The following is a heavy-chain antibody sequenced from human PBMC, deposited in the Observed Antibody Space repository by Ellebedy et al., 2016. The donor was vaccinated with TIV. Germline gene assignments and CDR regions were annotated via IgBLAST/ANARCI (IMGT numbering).Heavy chain of an antibody. D-gene: IGHD3/OR15-3a*01. J-gene: IGHJ5*02. CDR3: TRHADWGYNWFDP. CDR1: GFTFSGSA. Sequence: GESLKISXAASGFTFSGSAMHWVRQASGKGLEWVGRIRSKANSYATAYAASVKGRFTISRDDSKNTAYLQMNSLKTEDTAVYYCTRHADWGYNWFDPWGQGTLVTVSS. CDR2: IRSKANSYAT. V-gene: IGHV3-73*01.